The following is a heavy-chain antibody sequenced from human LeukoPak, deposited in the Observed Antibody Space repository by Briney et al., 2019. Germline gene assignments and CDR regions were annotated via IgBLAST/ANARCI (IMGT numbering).Heavy chain of an antibody. J-gene: IGHJ5*02. CDR2: ISSSTSYI. CDR3: ARDLFTAAAGNSWFDP. D-gene: IGHD6-13*01. V-gene: IGHV3-21*01. Sequence: GGSLRLSCAASGFTFSGYTMNWVRQAPGKGLEWVSSISSSTSYIYYADSVKGRFTISRDNAKNSLYLQMNSLRAEDTAVYYCARDLFTAAAGNSWFDPWGQGTLVTVSS. CDR1: GFTFSGYT.